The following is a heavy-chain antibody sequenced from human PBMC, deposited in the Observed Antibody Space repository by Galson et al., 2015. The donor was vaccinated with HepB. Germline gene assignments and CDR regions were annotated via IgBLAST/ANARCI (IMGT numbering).Heavy chain of an antibody. V-gene: IGHV3-30*18. CDR3: AKDHRGFNYFDY. J-gene: IGHJ4*02. D-gene: IGHD5-24*01. CDR2: ISYDESNK. CDR1: GFTFSSYG. Sequence: SLRLSCAASGFTFSSYGVHWVRQAPGKGLEWVAVISYDESNKYYADSVKGRFTISRDNSKNTLYLQMNSLRAEDTAVYYCAKDHRGFNYFDYWGQGTLVTVSS.